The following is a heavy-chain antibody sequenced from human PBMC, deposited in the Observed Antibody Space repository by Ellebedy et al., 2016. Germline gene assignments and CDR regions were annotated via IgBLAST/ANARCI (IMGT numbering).Heavy chain of an antibody. CDR2: IYHSGYT. V-gene: IGHV4/OR15-8*02. CDR3: HAHTTFVVAPAVPDY. CDR1: GDSITSSNW. J-gene: IGHJ4*02. D-gene: IGHD2-2*01. Sequence: SETLSLXXAVSGDSITSSNWWWWSWVRQPPGKGLEWIGEIYHSGYTNYSPSLRSRVTISIDKSKNQFPLKLSSVTAADTAVYYCHAHTTFVVAPAVPDYWGQGTLVAVSS.